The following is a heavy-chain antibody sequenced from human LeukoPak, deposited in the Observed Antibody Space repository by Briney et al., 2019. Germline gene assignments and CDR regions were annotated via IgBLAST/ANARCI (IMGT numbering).Heavy chain of an antibody. CDR3: ARQRVAAAGPNWFVP. D-gene: IGHD6-13*01. Sequence: ASVKVSCKASGYTFTGSYMHWVRQAPGHGLEWMGWINPNTGGTNYAQQFQGRVTMTRDTSISTAYMELSRLKSDDTAVYYCARQRVAAAGPNWFVPWGQGTLVTVSS. CDR2: INPNTGGT. CDR1: GYTFTGSY. J-gene: IGHJ5*02. V-gene: IGHV1-2*02.